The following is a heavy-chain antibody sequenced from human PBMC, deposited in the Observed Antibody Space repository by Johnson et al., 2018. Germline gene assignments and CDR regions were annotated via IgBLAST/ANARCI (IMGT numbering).Heavy chain of an antibody. CDR1: GGSISSYY. V-gene: IGHV4-59*01. J-gene: IGHJ6*02. D-gene: IGHD4-11*01. Sequence: QVQLQESGPGLVKPSETLSLTCTVSGGSISSYYWSWIRQPPGKGLAWIGYIYYSGSTNYNPSLKSRVTISVDTSKHQFSLKLSSVTAADTAVYYCARGPTVNYYYYGMDVWGQGTTVTVSS. CDR3: ARGPTVNYYYYGMDV. CDR2: IYYSGST.